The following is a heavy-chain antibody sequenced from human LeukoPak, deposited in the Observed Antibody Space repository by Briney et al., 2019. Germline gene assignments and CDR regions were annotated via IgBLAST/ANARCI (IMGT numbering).Heavy chain of an antibody. CDR3: ARFTHGLDV. CDR1: GYRFTSYW. CDR2: IDPSDSYT. J-gene: IGHJ6*02. V-gene: IGHV5-10-1*01. Sequence: GESLKISCKGSGYRFTSYWISWGRQMPGKLLEWMGRIDPSDSYTNYSPSFQGHVTISVDKSISTAYLQWSSLKASDTAMYYCARFTHGLDVWGHGTTVTVSS.